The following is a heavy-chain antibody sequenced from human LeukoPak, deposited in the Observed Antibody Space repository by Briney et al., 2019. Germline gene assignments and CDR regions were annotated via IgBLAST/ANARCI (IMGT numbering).Heavy chain of an antibody. CDR3: ATIANARSHP. D-gene: IGHD6-13*01. J-gene: IGHJ5*02. CDR2: ISSSSSYI. Sequence: PGGSLRLSCAASGFTFSSYSMNWVRQAPGKGLEWVSSISSSSSYIYYADSVKGRFTISRDNAKNSLYLQMSSLRAEDTAVYYCATIANARSHPWGQGTLVTVSS. V-gene: IGHV3-21*01. CDR1: GFTFSSYS.